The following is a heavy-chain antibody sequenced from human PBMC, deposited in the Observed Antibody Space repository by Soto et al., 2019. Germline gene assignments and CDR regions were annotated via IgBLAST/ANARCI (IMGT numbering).Heavy chain of an antibody. V-gene: IGHV5-51*01. Sequence: GESLKISCNGSGYSFTNYWIGWVRQMPGKGLEWMGIIYPGDSDTRYNPSFQGQVTISADKSISTAYLQWSSLKASDTAMYYCARHVGGYSYAPKFDYWGQGTLVTVSS. CDR2: IYPGDSDT. J-gene: IGHJ4*02. CDR1: GYSFTNYW. CDR3: ARHVGGYSYAPKFDY. D-gene: IGHD5-18*01.